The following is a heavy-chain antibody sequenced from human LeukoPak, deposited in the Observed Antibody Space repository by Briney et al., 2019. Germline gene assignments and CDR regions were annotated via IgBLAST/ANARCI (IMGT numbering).Heavy chain of an antibody. CDR2: IHSSGST. D-gene: IGHD1-14*01. Sequence: SETLSLTCTVSGGSISDYYWTWIRQPPGKGLEWIAYIHSSGSTNYNPSLKSRVIISVDTSRSQLSLKLSSVTAADTAVYYCARKKGSRTYFDYWGQGTLVTVSS. J-gene: IGHJ4*02. CDR1: GGSISDYY. CDR3: ARKKGSRTYFDY. V-gene: IGHV4-59*08.